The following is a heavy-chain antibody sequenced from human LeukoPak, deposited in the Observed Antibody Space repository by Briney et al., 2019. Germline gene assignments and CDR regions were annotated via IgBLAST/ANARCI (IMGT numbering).Heavy chain of an antibody. D-gene: IGHD4-11*01. Sequence: PSETLSFTCTVSGGSISSYYWSWIRQPPGKGLEWIGYIYYSGSTNYNPSLKSRVTISVDTSKNQFSLKLNSVTAADTAVYYCGRGPTVRDMDVWGKGTTVTVSS. CDR2: IYYSGST. CDR1: GGSISSYY. J-gene: IGHJ6*03. CDR3: GRGPTVRDMDV. V-gene: IGHV4-59*01.